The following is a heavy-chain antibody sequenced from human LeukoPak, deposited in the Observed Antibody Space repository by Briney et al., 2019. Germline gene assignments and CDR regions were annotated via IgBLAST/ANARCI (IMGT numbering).Heavy chain of an antibody. V-gene: IGHV3-66*01. CDR2: MYSGGST. D-gene: IGHD2-15*01. J-gene: IGHJ5*02. CDR3: AKGFVVVVSATQSSWFDP. Sequence: PGGSLRLSCAASGLTVSSNYMSWVRQAPGKGLEWVSVMYSGGSTYYADSVKGRFTISRDNSKNTLYLQMNSLRAEDTAVYYCAKGFVVVVSATQSSWFDPWGQGTLVTVSS. CDR1: GLTVSSNY.